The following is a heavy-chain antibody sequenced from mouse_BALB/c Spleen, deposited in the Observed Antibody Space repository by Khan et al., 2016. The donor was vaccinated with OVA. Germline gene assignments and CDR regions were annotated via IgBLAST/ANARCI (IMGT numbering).Heavy chain of an antibody. CDR1: GYTFTNYW. J-gene: IGHJ4*01. V-gene: IGHV1-63*02. D-gene: IGHD1-1*01. Sequence: QVQLKQSGAELVRPGTSVKMSCKAAGYTFTNYWIGWIKQRPGHGLEWIGDIYPGSGNTNYNEKFKGKAILTADTSSTTVYMQLSSLTSEDSAIYYCARPYYYGSTYDTMDAWGQGTSVTVSS. CDR3: ARPYYYGSTYDTMDA. CDR2: IYPGSGNT.